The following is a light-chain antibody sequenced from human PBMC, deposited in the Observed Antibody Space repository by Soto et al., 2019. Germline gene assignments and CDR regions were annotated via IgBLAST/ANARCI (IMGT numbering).Light chain of an antibody. Sequence: QSALTQPRSVSGSPGQSVTISCTGTSSDVGGYNYVSWYQQHPGKAPKLMIYDVSKRPSGVPDRFSGSKSGNTASLTISGLQAEDEADYYCCSYAGSLTLVIGGGTKVTVL. CDR3: CSYAGSLTLV. J-gene: IGLJ2*01. CDR2: DVS. CDR1: SSDVGGYNY. V-gene: IGLV2-11*01.